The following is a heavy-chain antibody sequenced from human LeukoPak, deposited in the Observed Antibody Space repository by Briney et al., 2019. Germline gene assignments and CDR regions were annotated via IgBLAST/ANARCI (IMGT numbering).Heavy chain of an antibody. V-gene: IGHV3-66*01. CDR3: ARDVAAPGGVYFDY. Sequence: GGSLRLSCAASGFTVSSNSMSWVRQAPGKGLVWVSVIYTGGTTYYADSVKGRFTISRDNSKNTLYLQMNSLRAEDTAVYYCARDVAAPGGVYFDYWGQGTLVTASS. CDR1: GFTVSSNS. CDR2: IYTGGTT. J-gene: IGHJ4*02. D-gene: IGHD3-16*01.